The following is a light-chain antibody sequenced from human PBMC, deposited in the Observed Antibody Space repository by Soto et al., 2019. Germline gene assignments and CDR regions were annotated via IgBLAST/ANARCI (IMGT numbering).Light chain of an antibody. Sequence: DIQMTQSPSTLSASVGDRVTITCRASQDINMWLAWYQQKPGKAPKLLIYDASSLQSGVPSRFGGSGSGTDFTLTITSLLPDDCATYYCQQYDSYPWTFGQGTKVDIK. CDR1: QDINMW. J-gene: IGKJ1*01. V-gene: IGKV1-5*01. CDR2: DAS. CDR3: QQYDSYPWT.